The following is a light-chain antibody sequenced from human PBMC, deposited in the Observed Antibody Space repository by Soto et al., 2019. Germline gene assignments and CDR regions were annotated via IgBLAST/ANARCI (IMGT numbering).Light chain of an antibody. CDR3: QQYNNWPPWT. V-gene: IGKV3-15*01. J-gene: IGKJ1*01. CDR2: DAS. Sequence: EIVLTQSPATLSLSPGERATLSCRTSQSVNSNYLAWYQQKPGQAPRLLIYDASTRATGIPDRFSGSGSETEFTLTISSLQSEDYAIYYCQQYNNWPPWTFGQGTKVDIK. CDR1: QSVNSN.